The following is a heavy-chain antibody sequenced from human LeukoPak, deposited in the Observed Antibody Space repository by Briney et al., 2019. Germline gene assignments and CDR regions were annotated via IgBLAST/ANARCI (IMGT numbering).Heavy chain of an antibody. D-gene: IGHD1-26*01. V-gene: IGHV3-23*01. J-gene: IGHJ4*02. CDR3: AKDYSDSRVGDVFFEY. Sequence: GGSLRLSCAASGLTFSNYAMSWFRQAPGKGLEWVSGITSGFTPHYADSVKGRFTISRDNSKTTFHLQMNSLRAEDTAVYYCAKDYSDSRVGDVFFEYWGQGTLVTVSS. CDR2: ITSGFTP. CDR1: GLTFSNYA.